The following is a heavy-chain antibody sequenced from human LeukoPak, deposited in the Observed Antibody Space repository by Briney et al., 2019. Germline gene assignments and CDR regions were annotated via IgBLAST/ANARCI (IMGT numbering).Heavy chain of an antibody. V-gene: IGHV3-48*03. CDR3: AKAGGGNSGMSVDY. CDR1: GFTFSSYE. Sequence: PGGSLRLSCAASGFTFSSYEMNWVRQAPGKGLEWVSYISSSGSTIYYADSVKGRFTISRDNARNTLDLQLNILTAEDTAVYYCAKAGGGNSGMSVDYWGQGALVTVSS. CDR2: ISSSGSTI. D-gene: IGHD3-16*01. J-gene: IGHJ4*02.